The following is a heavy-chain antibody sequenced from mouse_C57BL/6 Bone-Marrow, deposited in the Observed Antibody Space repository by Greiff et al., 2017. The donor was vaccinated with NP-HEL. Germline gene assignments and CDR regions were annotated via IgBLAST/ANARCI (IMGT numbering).Heavy chain of an antibody. CDR2: ISYDGSN. CDR3: ARRGSYYAMDY. J-gene: IGHJ4*01. Sequence: VQLKQSGPGLVKPSQSLSLTCSVPGYSITSGYYWNWIRQFPGNKLEWMGYISYDGSNNYNPSLKNRISITRDTSKNQFFLKLNSVTTEDTATYCCARRGSYYAMDYWGQGTSVTVSS. CDR1: GYSITSGYY. V-gene: IGHV3-6*01.